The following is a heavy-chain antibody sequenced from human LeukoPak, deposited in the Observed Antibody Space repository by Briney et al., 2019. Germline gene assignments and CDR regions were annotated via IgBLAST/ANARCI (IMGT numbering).Heavy chain of an antibody. V-gene: IGHV3-11*01. CDR2: ISGVPDDI. J-gene: IGHJ6*02. CDR3: ARGGAHGMDV. CDR1: GFTFSDYY. D-gene: IGHD1-26*01. Sequence: PGGSLRLSCAASGFTFSDYYMTWIRQAPGRGLEWVPYISGVPDDIYYADSVKGRFAISRDNAKNSVFLQMNSLRVEDTAVYYCARGGAHGMDVWGQGTTVTVSS.